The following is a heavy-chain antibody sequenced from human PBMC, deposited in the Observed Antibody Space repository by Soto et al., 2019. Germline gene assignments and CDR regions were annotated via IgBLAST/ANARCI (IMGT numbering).Heavy chain of an antibody. Sequence: GASVKVSCKASGYTFTSYGISWVRQAPGQGLEWMGWMNPNSGNTGYAQKFQGRVTMTRNTSISTAYMELSSLRSEDTAVYYCARGGYDILTGYLSFDPWGQGTLVTVSS. J-gene: IGHJ5*02. CDR2: MNPNSGNT. CDR1: GYTFTSYG. CDR3: ARGGYDILTGYLSFDP. D-gene: IGHD3-9*01. V-gene: IGHV1-8*02.